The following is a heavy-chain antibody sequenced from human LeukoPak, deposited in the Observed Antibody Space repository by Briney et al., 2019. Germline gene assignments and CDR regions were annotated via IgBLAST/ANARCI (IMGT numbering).Heavy chain of an antibody. J-gene: IGHJ4*02. CDR2: IYYSGST. CDR1: GGSISSYY. Sequence: PSETPSLTCTVSGGSISSYYWSWIRQPPGKGLEWIGYIYYSGSTNYNPSLKSRVTISVDTSKNQFSLKLSSVTAADTAVYYCARDSAVFYYDSSGYLDYWGQGTLVTVSS. V-gene: IGHV4-59*01. CDR3: ARDSAVFYYDSSGYLDY. D-gene: IGHD3-22*01.